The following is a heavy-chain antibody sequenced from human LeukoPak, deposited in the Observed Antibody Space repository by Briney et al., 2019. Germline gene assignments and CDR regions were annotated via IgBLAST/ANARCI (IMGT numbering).Heavy chain of an antibody. CDR2: IYHSGST. Sequence: SETLSLTCSVSGGSISSSDWWSWVRQPPEKGLEWIGEIYHSGSTNYNPSLKSRVTISIDKSKNQFSLKLTSVTAADTAVYYCAKNSPLSASDIWGQGTMVTVSS. V-gene: IGHV4-4*02. D-gene: IGHD2/OR15-2a*01. J-gene: IGHJ3*02. CDR1: GGSISSSDW. CDR3: AKNSPLSASDI.